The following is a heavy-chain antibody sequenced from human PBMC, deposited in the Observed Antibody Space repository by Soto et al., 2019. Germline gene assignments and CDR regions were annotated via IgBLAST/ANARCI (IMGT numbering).Heavy chain of an antibody. CDR1: GFTFSSYE. CDR3: AREDGSYYYGSGTNFDY. D-gene: IGHD3-10*01. CDR2: ISSSGSTI. V-gene: IGHV3-48*03. J-gene: IGHJ4*02. Sequence: EVQLVESGRGLVQPGGSLRLSCAASGFTFSSYEMNWVRQAPGKGLEWVSYISSSGSTIYYADSVKGRFTISRDNAKNSLYLQMNSLRAEDTAVYYCAREDGSYYYGSGTNFDYWGQGTLVTVSS.